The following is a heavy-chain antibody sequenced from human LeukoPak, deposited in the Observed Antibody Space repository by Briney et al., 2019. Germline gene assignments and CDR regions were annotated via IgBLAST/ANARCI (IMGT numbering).Heavy chain of an antibody. CDR1: GVTVSSSY. CDR2: INSDGTT. CDR3: ARDRSLDC. J-gene: IGHJ4*02. V-gene: IGHV3-66*01. Sequence: GRSLTLSCAASGVTVSSSYMGWVRQAPRKGLEWVSVINSDGTTYYADSVKGRFTISRDNSKNALYLQMNSLRAEDTALYYCARDRSLDCWGQGTLVTVSS.